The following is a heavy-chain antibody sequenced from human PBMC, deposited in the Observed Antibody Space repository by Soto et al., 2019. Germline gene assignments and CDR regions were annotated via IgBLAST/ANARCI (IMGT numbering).Heavy chain of an antibody. V-gene: IGHV6-1*01. D-gene: IGHD6-19*01. CDR1: GDSVSSNSVA. Sequence: PXXTLSLTCAISGDSVSSNSVAWSCLRQSPSRGLEWLGRTYYRSKWYNDYAASVKSRITINPDTSKNQFSLQLNYVTPEDTAVYYCVRYSGWFNFDSWAQGTLVTVSS. J-gene: IGHJ4*02. CDR3: VRYSGWFNFDS. CDR2: TYYRSKWYN.